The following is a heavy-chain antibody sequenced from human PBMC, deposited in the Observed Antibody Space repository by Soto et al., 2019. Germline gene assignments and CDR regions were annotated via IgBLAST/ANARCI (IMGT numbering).Heavy chain of an antibody. J-gene: IGHJ6*02. CDR1: GGSISSSSYY. CDR3: ASTDTAMVTYYYYGMDV. CDR2: IYYSGST. V-gene: IGHV4-39*01. Sequence: QLQLQESGPGLVKPSETLSLTCTVSGGSISSSSYYWGWIRQPPGKGLEWIGSIYYSGSTYYNPSLKSRVTISVDTSKNQFSLKLSSVTAADTAVYYCASTDTAMVTYYYYGMDVWGQGTTVTVSS. D-gene: IGHD5-18*01.